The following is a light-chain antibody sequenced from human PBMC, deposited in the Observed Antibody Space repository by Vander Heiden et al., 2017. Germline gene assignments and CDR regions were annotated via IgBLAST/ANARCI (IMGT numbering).Light chain of an antibody. CDR3: QVWDNKSDHHV. J-gene: IGLJ3*02. V-gene: IGLV3-21*03. CDR2: DDS. CDR1: NIGSKT. Sequence: SYVLTQPPSVSVAPGKTARITCGEDNIGSKTVHWYQQKPGQAPVVVVYDDSDRPSGIPELFSGSNSGNTATLTISRVEAGDEADYYCQVWDNKSDHHVFGGGTKLTVL.